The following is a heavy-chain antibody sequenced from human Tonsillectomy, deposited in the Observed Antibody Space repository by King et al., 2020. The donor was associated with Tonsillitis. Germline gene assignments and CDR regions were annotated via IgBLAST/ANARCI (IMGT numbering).Heavy chain of an antibody. CDR1: GGSISSGGYS. D-gene: IGHD3-10*01. V-gene: IGHV4-30-4*07. Sequence: VQLQESGPGLVKPSQTLSLTCAVSGGSISSGGYSWSWIRQPPGKGLEWIGYIYYSGSTYYNPSFKSRVTISVDTSKNQFSLKLSSVTAADTAVYYCARGGYYYGPGSAYWGQGTLVTVSS. J-gene: IGHJ4*02. CDR3: ARGGYYYGPGSAY. CDR2: IYYSGST.